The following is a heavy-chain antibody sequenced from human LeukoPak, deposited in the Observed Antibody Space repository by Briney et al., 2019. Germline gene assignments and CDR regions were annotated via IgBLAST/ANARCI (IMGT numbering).Heavy chain of an antibody. CDR3: ARKGYCSSTGCRRVFDY. CDR2: INHSGST. D-gene: IGHD2-2*01. V-gene: IGHV4-34*01. Sequence: SETLSLTCAVYGGSFSGYYWSWIRQPPGKGLEWIGEINHSGSTNYNPSLKSRVTISVDTSKNQFSLKLSSVTAADTAVYYCARKGYCSSTGCRRVFDYWGQGTLVTVSS. J-gene: IGHJ4*02. CDR1: GGSFSGYY.